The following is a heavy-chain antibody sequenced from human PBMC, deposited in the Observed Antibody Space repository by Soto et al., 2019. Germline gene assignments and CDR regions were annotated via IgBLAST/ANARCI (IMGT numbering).Heavy chain of an antibody. CDR3: ARAIAASSKPTFHH. J-gene: IGHJ1*01. D-gene: IGHD6-13*01. V-gene: IGHV1-8*01. CDR2: MNPNSGNA. CDR1: GYSFTSYD. Sequence: ASVKVSCKASGYSFTSYDINWVRQATGQGLEWMGWMNPNSGNAGYAQKFQGRVTLTRNTSISKAYMELSSLRSEDTAVYYCARAIAASSKPTFHHWGQGTVVTVSS.